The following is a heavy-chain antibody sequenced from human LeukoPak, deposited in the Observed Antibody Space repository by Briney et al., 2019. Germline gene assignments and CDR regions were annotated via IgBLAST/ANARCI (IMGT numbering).Heavy chain of an antibody. CDR1: GFTFRSYT. V-gene: IGHV3-66*01. Sequence: GGSLRLSCAASGFTFRSYTMNWVRQAPGKGLEWVSVIYTGGTPYYADSVKGRFTISRDNSKNTLYLQMNSLRAEDTAVYYCAKSGKPFDYWGQGTLVTVSS. J-gene: IGHJ4*02. CDR3: AKSGKPFDY. CDR2: IYTGGTP.